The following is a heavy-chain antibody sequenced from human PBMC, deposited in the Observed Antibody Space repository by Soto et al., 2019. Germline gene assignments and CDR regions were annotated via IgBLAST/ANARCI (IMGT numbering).Heavy chain of an antibody. J-gene: IGHJ5*02. Sequence: SETLSLTCTVSGGSISSGGYYWSWIRQHPGKGLEWIGYIYYSGSTYYNPSLKSRVTISVDASKNQISLKLSSVTAGDTAFYYCARLGGYYHSLDTWGQGTLVTVSS. CDR3: ARLGGYYHSLDT. CDR2: IYYSGST. CDR1: GGSISSGGYY. V-gene: IGHV4-61*08. D-gene: IGHD3-22*01.